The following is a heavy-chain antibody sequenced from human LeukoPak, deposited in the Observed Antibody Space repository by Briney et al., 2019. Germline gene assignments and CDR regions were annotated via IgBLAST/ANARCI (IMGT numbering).Heavy chain of an antibody. Sequence: QPGGSLRLSCAASGFTFSSYWMSWVRQAPGKGLEWVSFIYSGGSTYYADSVKGRFTISRDSSKNILYLQMNNLRAEDTAVYYCARGTAVAELFDYWGQGTLVTVSS. CDR3: ARGTAVAELFDY. J-gene: IGHJ4*02. CDR2: IYSGGST. D-gene: IGHD6-19*01. V-gene: IGHV3-66*01. CDR1: GFTFSSYW.